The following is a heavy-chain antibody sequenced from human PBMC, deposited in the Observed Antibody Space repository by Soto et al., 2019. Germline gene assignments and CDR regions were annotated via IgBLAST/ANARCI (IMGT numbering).Heavy chain of an antibody. D-gene: IGHD4-17*01. CDR3: ARGTVTTGALFDY. Sequence: QVQLVQSGAEVKKPGASVKVSCKASGYTFSSYAIHWVRQAPGQRLEWMGWINAGDGNTKYSQRLQGRVTISRDTSASTAYMERTSLRSEDMAVYYCARGTVTTGALFDYWGQGTLVTVYS. V-gene: IGHV1-3*01. CDR2: INAGDGNT. J-gene: IGHJ4*02. CDR1: GYTFSSYA.